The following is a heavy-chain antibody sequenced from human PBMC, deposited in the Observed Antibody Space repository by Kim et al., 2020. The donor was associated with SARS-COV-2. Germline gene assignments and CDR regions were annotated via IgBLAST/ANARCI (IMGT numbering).Heavy chain of an antibody. D-gene: IGHD3-10*01. V-gene: IGHV3-30*18. CDR1: GFTFSSYG. CDR2: ISYDGSNK. J-gene: IGHJ6*03. Sequence: LSLTCAASGFTFSSYGMHWVRQAPGKGLEWVAVISYDGSNKYYADSVKGRFTISRDNSKNTLYLQMNSLRAEDTAVYYCAKRSRGLLWFGELLHHPYYIDVWGKGTTVTVSS. CDR3: AKRSRGLLWFGELLHHPYYIDV.